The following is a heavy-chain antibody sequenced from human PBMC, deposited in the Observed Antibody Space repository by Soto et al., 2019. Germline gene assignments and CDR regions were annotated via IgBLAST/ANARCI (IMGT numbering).Heavy chain of an antibody. CDR3: ARETYHYDNDADKQTMVFDA. CDR2: ISHTAAT. Sequence: TLSLTCEVHGGSFSGHFWSWIRQSPGKGLEWIGEISHTAATNYNASLESRVTISLDTSKNQFSLRLRSVTAADTAVYYCARETYHYDNDADKQTMVFDAWGQG. V-gene: IGHV4-34*01. CDR1: GGSFSGHF. D-gene: IGHD3-16*01. J-gene: IGHJ4*02.